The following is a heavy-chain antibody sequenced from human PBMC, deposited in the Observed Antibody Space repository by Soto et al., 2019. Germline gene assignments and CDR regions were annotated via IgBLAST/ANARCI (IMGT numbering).Heavy chain of an antibody. CDR2: IYYSGST. CDR3: ERDVRTTSSRFDP. V-gene: IGHV4-31*03. D-gene: IGHD1-7*01. CDR1: GGSISSGGNY. Sequence: QVQLQESGPGLVKPSQTLSLTCTVSGGSISSGGNYWSWIRQHPGKGLEWIGYIYYSGSTYYNPSLKSRVTISADTPKNQFSLKLSSVTAADTAVYYCERDVRTTSSRFDPWGQGTLVTVSS. J-gene: IGHJ5*02.